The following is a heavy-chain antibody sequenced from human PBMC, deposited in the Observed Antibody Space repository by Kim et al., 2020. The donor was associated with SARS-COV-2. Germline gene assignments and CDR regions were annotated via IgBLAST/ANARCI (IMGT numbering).Heavy chain of an antibody. CDR2: FLEEVVDT. D-gene: IGHD2-2*01. CDR3: VRDYGPGHQGLE. CDR1: GFFFSTYG. J-gene: IGHJ4*02. V-gene: IGHV3-74*01. Sequence: GGSLRLSCVASGFFFSTYGMSWVPQAQGRGRGGVPLFLEEVVDTLYADSGKGRFTISRDNAKNVGSLQMNSLMSEDTAIIYCVRDYGPGHQGLEWGQGTLVTVSP.